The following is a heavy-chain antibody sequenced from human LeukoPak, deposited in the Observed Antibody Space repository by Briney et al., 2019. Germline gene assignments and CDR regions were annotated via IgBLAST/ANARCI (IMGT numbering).Heavy chain of an antibody. Sequence: GGSLRLSCAASGFTLSSYWMSWVRQAPGKGLEWVANTNLDGSEKYYVDSVKGRLTISRDNAKNSLYLQMNSLRAEDTAVYYCGRDQAAAPDAFDIWGQGTMVTVSS. J-gene: IGHJ3*02. D-gene: IGHD6-13*01. CDR1: GFTLSSYW. CDR3: GRDQAAAPDAFDI. V-gene: IGHV3-7*01. CDR2: TNLDGSEK.